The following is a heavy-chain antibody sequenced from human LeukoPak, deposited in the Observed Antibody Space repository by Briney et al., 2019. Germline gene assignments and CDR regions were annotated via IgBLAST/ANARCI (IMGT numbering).Heavy chain of an antibody. CDR2: IYSGGST. CDR3: ARAMVFNWFDP. V-gene: IGHV3-53*01. CDR1: GFTFSSNY. J-gene: IGHJ5*02. Sequence: GGSLRLSCAASGFTFSSNYMSWVRQAPGKGLEWVSVIYSGGSTYYADSVKGRFTISRDNSKNTLYLQMNSLRAEDTAVYYCARAMVFNWFDPWGQGTLVTVSS. D-gene: IGHD3-10*01.